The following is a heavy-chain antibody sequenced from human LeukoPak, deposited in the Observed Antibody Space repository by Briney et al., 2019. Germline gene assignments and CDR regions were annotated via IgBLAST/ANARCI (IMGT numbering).Heavy chain of an antibody. Sequence: GGSLRLSCVASGFTFSSYSMNWVRKAPGRGLEWLSYLTRTSSATWYADSVKGRFTIFRDNAKSSLYLQMNSLRVEDTAVYYCATGGSEYRSDWFDSWGQGTLVNVAS. D-gene: IGHD5-18*01. CDR2: LTRTSSAT. CDR1: GFTFSSYS. V-gene: IGHV3-48*01. CDR3: ATGGSEYRSDWFDS. J-gene: IGHJ5*01.